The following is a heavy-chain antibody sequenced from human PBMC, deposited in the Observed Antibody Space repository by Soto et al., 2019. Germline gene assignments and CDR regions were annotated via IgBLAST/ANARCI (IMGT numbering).Heavy chain of an antibody. CDR2: INPNSGGT. CDR3: ARSGNGLYFDY. V-gene: IGHV1-2*04. J-gene: IGHJ4*02. Sequence: ASVKVSCTASGYTFTGYYMRWVRQAPGQGLEWMGWINPNSGGTNYAQKFQGWVTMTRDTSISTAYMELSRLRSDDTAVYYCARSGNGLYFDYWGQGTLVTVSS. D-gene: IGHD3-3*01. CDR1: GYTFTGYY.